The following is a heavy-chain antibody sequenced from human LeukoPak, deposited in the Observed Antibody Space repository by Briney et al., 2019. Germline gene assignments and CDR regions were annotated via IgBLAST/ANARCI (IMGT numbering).Heavy chain of an antibody. CDR3: ARQLNYYDSSGFDY. CDR2: IYYSGST. Sequence: SETLSLTCTVSGGSISSYYWSWVRQPPGKGLEWIGYIYYSGSTNYNPSLKSRVTISVDTSKNQFSLKLSSVTAADTAVYYCARQLNYYDSSGFDYWGQGTLVTVSS. V-gene: IGHV4-59*08. CDR1: GGSISSYY. J-gene: IGHJ4*02. D-gene: IGHD3-22*01.